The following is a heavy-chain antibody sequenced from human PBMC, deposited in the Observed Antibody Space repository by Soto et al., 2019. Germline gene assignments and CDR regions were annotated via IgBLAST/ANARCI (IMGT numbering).Heavy chain of an antibody. J-gene: IGHJ4*02. V-gene: IGHV3-74*01. CDR3: TRDIGGKGAY. Sequence: PGGSLRLSCAASGFTFSSYWMHWVRQVPGKGLLWVSRIDEYGGTINYADSVKGRFTISRDNARNTLYLEMNSLRAEDTALYYCTRDIGGKGAYWGPGTLVTVSS. D-gene: IGHD3-10*01. CDR2: IDEYGGTI. CDR1: GFTFSSYW.